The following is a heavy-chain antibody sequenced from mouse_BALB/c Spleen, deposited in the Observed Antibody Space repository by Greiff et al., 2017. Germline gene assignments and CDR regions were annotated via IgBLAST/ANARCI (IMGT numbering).Heavy chain of an antibody. CDR3: ARGDSSGYGFAY. D-gene: IGHD3-2*01. V-gene: IGHV5-4*02. J-gene: IGHJ3*01. CDR1: GFTFSDYY. CDR2: ISDGGSYT. Sequence: EVQRVESGGGLVKPGGSLKLSCAASGFTFSDYYMYWVRQTPEKRLEWVATISDGGSYTYYPDSVKGRFTISRDNAKNNLYLQMSSLKSEDTAMYYCARGDSSGYGFAYWGQGTLVTVSA.